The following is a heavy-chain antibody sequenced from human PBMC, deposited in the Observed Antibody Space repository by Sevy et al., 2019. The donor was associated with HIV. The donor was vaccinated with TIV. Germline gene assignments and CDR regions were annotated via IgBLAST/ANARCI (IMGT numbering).Heavy chain of an antibody. J-gene: IGHJ5*02. V-gene: IGHV4-61*02. CDR1: GGSFSSDDYS. CDR3: ARGGSYYYDSSGWSLWFDP. D-gene: IGHD3-22*01. CDR2: IYTSGST. Sequence: SETLSLTCTVSGGSFSSDDYSWSWIRQPAGKGLEWIGLIYTSGSTSYNPSLRSRVSMSVDTSKNLFSLRLSSVTAADTAVYYCARGGSYYYDSSGWSLWFDPWGQGTPVTVSS.